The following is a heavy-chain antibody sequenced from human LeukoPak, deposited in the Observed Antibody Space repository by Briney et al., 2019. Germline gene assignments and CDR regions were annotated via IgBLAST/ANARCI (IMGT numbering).Heavy chain of an antibody. CDR3: ARAMVPNSYYYMDV. CDR2: IIPIFGTA. Sequence: ASVKVSCKASGGTFSSYAFSWVRQAPGQGLEWMGGIIPIFGTANYAQKFQGRVTITTDESTSTAYMELSSLRSEDTAVYYCARAMVPNSYYYMDVWGKGTTVTVSS. D-gene: IGHD3-10*01. J-gene: IGHJ6*03. CDR1: GGTFSSYA. V-gene: IGHV1-69*05.